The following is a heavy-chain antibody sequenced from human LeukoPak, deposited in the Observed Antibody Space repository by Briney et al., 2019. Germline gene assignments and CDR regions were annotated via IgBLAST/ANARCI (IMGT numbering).Heavy chain of an antibody. J-gene: IGHJ5*02. D-gene: IGHD3-3*01. CDR3: ARHLGDPEWLLFLLPNWFDP. Sequence: GESLKISCKGSGYSFTSYWIGWVRQMPGKGLEWMEIIYPGDSDTRYSPSFQGQVTISADKSISTAYLQWSSLKASDTAMYYCARHLGDPEWLLFLLPNWFDPWGQGTLVTVSS. V-gene: IGHV5-51*01. CDR2: IYPGDSDT. CDR1: GYSFTSYW.